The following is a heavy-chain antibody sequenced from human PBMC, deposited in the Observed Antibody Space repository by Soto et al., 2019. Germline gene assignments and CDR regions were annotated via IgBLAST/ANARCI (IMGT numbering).Heavy chain of an antibody. D-gene: IGHD4-4*01. Sequence: SVKVSCKASGFTFTSSAVQWVRQARGQRLEWIGWIVVGSGNTNYAQKFQERVTITRDMSTSTAYMELSSLRSEDTAVYYCAADLVTGTTRYYYYGMDVWGQGTPVTVSS. V-gene: IGHV1-58*01. CDR1: GFTFTSSA. CDR2: IVVGSGNT. J-gene: IGHJ6*02. CDR3: AADLVTGTTRYYYYGMDV.